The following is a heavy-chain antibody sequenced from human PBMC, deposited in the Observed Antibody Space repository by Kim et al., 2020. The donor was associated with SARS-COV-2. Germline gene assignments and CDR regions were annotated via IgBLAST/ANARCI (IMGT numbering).Heavy chain of an antibody. CDR2: IIQDGSEK. CDR3: ATVSWNGAGH. V-gene: IGHV3-7*03. Sequence: GGSLRLSCAASGLTFSNYWMIWVRQAPGKGLEWVANIIQDGSEKRYVDSVEGRFAISRDNGKNSVYLQMNSLRPDDTAVYYWATVSWNGAGHWGQGTLVT. CDR1: GLTFSNYW. J-gene: IGHJ4*02. D-gene: IGHD1-1*01.